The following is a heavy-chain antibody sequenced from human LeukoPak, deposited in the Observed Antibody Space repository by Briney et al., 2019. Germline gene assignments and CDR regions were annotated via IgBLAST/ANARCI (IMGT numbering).Heavy chain of an antibody. CDR2: IYYSGST. CDR3: ARESVTSSSEVFDY. Sequence: SETLSLTCTVSGGSISSGSYYWSWIRQPAGKGLEWIAYIYYSGSTNYNPSLKSRVTISVDTSKNQFSLKLSSVTAADTAVYYCARESVTSSSEVFDYWGQGTLVTVSS. V-gene: IGHV4-61*10. CDR1: GGSISSGSYY. D-gene: IGHD2-2*01. J-gene: IGHJ4*02.